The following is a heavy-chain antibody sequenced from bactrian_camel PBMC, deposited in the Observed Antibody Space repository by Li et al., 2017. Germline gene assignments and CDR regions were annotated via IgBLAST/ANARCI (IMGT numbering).Heavy chain of an antibody. Sequence: HVQLVESGGGSVQTGETLRLSCLGVGVTFEGADMNWYRQPPGKRCELAASISSDGRTYYTDSVKGRFTIYEDNAKTAVYLQMRDLKPEDTASYYCAADSHKDVSDLRCDLWGKGTQVTVS. D-gene: IGHD6*01. V-gene: IGHV3S53*01. CDR3: AADSHKDVSDLRCDL. CDR1: GVTFEGAD. J-gene: IGHJ4*01. CDR2: ISSDGRT.